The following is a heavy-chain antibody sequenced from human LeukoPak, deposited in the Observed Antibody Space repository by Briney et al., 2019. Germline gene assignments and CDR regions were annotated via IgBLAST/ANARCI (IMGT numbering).Heavy chain of an antibody. J-gene: IGHJ4*02. Sequence: PGGSLRLSCAASGFTFSSYAMSWVRQAPGKGLEWVSAISGSGGSTHYADSVKGRFTISRDNSKNTLYLQMNSLRAEDTAVYYCAKDPIAAADNDRFDYWGQGTLVTVSS. CDR3: AKDPIAAADNDRFDY. CDR1: GFTFSSYA. CDR2: ISGSGGST. V-gene: IGHV3-23*01. D-gene: IGHD6-13*01.